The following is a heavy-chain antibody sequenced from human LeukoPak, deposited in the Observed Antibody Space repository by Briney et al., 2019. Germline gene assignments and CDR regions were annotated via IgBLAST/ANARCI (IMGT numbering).Heavy chain of an antibody. J-gene: IGHJ3*02. Sequence: ASVKVSCKVSGYTLTELSMHWVRQAPGKGLEWMGGFDPEDGETIYAQKFQGRVTMTEDTSTDTAYMELSSLRSEDTAVYYCAGGSPSIPFDAFDIWGQGTMVTVSS. D-gene: IGHD3-10*01. CDR1: GYTLTELS. CDR2: FDPEDGET. CDR3: AGGSPSIPFDAFDI. V-gene: IGHV1-24*01.